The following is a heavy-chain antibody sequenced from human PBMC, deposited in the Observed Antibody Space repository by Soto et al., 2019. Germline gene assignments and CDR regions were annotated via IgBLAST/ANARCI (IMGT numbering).Heavy chain of an antibody. CDR2: IDPSDSYT. CDR3: ASLNLTPEKGQDIVEVPGVGVHVFNI. V-gene: IGHV5-10-1*01. Sequence: PGESLKISCKGSGYSITSYWISWVRQMPGKGLEWMGRIDPSDSYTNYSPSFQGHVTISADKSISTAYLQWSSLEASDTAMYSCASLNLTPEKGQDIVEVPGVGVHVFNIWAKGTMVTFSS. CDR1: GYSITSYW. J-gene: IGHJ3*02. D-gene: IGHD2-2*01.